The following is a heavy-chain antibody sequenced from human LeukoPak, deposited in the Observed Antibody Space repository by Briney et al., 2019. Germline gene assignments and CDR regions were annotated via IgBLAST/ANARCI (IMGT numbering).Heavy chain of an antibody. D-gene: IGHD1-26*01. Sequence: KPSETMSLTCAVYGGSFSGYYWSWIRQPPGKGLEWIGEINHSGSTNYNPSLKSRVTISVDTSKNQFSLKLSSVTAADTAVYYCARMGVGATADAFDIWGQGTMVTVAS. CDR1: GGSFSGYY. J-gene: IGHJ3*02. CDR2: INHSGST. CDR3: ARMGVGATADAFDI. V-gene: IGHV4-34*01.